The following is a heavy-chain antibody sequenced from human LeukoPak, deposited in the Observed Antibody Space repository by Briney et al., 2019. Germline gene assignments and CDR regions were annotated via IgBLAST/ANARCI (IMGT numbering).Heavy chain of an antibody. CDR1: GFTFSSYS. D-gene: IGHD6-13*01. Sequence: GGSLRLSCAASGFTFSSYSMNWVRQAPGKGLEWVSSISSSSSYIYYADSVKGRFTISRDNAKNSLYLQMNSLRAEDTAVYCCARVDSSSWTFWYFDYWGQGTLVTVSS. J-gene: IGHJ4*02. CDR2: ISSSSSYI. CDR3: ARVDSSSWTFWYFDY. V-gene: IGHV3-21*01.